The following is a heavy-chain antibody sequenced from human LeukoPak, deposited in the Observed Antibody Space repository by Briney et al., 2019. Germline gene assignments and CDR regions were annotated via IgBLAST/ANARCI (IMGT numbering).Heavy chain of an antibody. D-gene: IGHD1-26*01. CDR3: ATKLPIRFSRSNYVRFLGNAFDI. Sequence: ASVKVSCKVSGYTLTELSMHWVRQAPGKGREWMGVVDPEDGETNYAQKFQGRVTMTEDTYTDTAYVELSRVRSEDTALYYCATKLPIRFSRSNYVRFLGNAFDIWGEGTMVTVSS. CDR1: GYTLTELS. CDR2: VDPEDGET. V-gene: IGHV1-24*01. J-gene: IGHJ3*02.